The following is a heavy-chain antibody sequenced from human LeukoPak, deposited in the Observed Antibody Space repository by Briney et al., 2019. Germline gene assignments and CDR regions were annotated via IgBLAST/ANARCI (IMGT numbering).Heavy chain of an antibody. J-gene: IGHJ4*02. CDR3: ARSLDSGYAHLVGY. Sequence: GESLKISCKGSGYIFTTYSIAWVRQTPGKGLEWVGIIYPGDSDTRYSPSFQGQVTISADKSISTAYLQWSSLKASDTAMYYCARSLDSGYAHLVGYWGQGTLVTVSS. CDR1: GYIFTTYS. CDR2: IYPGDSDT. D-gene: IGHD5-12*01. V-gene: IGHV5-51*01.